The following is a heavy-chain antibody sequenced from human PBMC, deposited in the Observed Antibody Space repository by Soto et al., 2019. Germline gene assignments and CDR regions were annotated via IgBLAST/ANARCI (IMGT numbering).Heavy chain of an antibody. CDR2: ISGDGSNT. Sequence: GGSLRLSCRTSGFRFSSYGMHWVRQAPGKGPEWVAFISGDGSNTEYVDSVRGRFTVSRDNSENTLFLQMNSLRAEDTAVYYCARDPDQDVVVLAATYGDYGHWFDPWGQGTLVTVSS. D-gene: IGHD2-2*01. J-gene: IGHJ5*02. CDR1: GFRFSSYG. CDR3: ARDPDQDVVVLAATYGDYGHWFDP. V-gene: IGHV3-33*05.